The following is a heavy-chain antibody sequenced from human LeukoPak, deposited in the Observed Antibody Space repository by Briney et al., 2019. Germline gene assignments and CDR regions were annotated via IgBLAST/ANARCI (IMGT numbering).Heavy chain of an antibody. CDR2: TSDTGGGT. CDR1: GFTFSSYA. D-gene: IGHD3-22*01. J-gene: IGHJ4*02. Sequence: PGGSLRLSCAASGFTFSSYAVSWVRQAPGKGLEWVSATSDTGGGTHYADSVKGRFTISRDNSKDTLYLQMNSLRAEDTAVYYCAKGIDSSGYYPFDHWGQGTLVTVSS. V-gene: IGHV3-23*01. CDR3: AKGIDSSGYYPFDH.